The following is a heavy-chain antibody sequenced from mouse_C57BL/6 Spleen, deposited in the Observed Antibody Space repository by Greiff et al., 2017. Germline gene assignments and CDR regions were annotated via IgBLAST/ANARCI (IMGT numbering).Heavy chain of an antibody. D-gene: IGHD2-3*01. CDR2: IYPGDGDT. CDR1: GYAFSSSW. Sequence: VQLQQSGPELVKPGASVKISCKASGYAFSSSWMNWVKQRPGKGLEWIGRIYPGDGDTNYNGKCKGKATLTADKSSSTAYMQLSSLTSEDSAVYFCARDGGPYAMDYWGQGTSVTVSS. V-gene: IGHV1-82*01. J-gene: IGHJ4*01. CDR3: ARDGGPYAMDY.